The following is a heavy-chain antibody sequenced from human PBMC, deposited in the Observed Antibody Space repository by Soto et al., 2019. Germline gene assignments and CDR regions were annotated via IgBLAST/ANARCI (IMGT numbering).Heavy chain of an antibody. CDR3: AREGSFFFYNFANAILLTLSPY. CDR2: IYYSGST. CDR1: GGSISSYY. V-gene: IGHV4-59*01. Sequence: ETLSLTCTVSGGSISSYYWSWIRQPPGKGLEWIGYIYYSGSTNYNPSRKSRVTISVDTSKNQFSLKLSSVTAADTAVYYCAREGSFFFYNFANAILLTLSPYW. J-gene: IGHJ4*01. D-gene: IGHD1-1*01.